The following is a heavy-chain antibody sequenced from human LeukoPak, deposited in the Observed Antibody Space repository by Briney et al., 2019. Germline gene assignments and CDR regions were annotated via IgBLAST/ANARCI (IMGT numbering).Heavy chain of an antibody. CDR2: ISYDGSNK. J-gene: IGHJ4*02. Sequence: GGSLRLSCAASGFTFSSYAMHWVRQAPGKGLEWVAVISYDGSNKYYADSVKGRFTISRDNSKNTLYLQMNSLRAEDTAVYYCARGDYGDPYYFDYWGQGTLVTVSS. CDR1: GFTFSSYA. D-gene: IGHD4-17*01. CDR3: ARGDYGDPYYFDY. V-gene: IGHV3-30-3*01.